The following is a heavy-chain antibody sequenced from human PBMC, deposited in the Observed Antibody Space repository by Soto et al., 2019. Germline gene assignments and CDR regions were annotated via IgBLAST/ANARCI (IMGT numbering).Heavy chain of an antibody. CDR2: LDPSDSYT. CDR3: SRHGVEFGIVGATTGYYYYGMDV. D-gene: IGHD1-26*01. CDR1: GYSFTSYW. V-gene: IGHV5-10-1*01. J-gene: IGHJ6*02. Sequence: GESLKISCKGSGYSFTSYWISWVRQMPGKGLEWMGRLDPSDSYTNYSPSFQGYVTISADNSISTAYLQWSSLKASDTAMYYCSRHGVEFGIVGATTGYYYYGMDVWGQGTTVTVSS.